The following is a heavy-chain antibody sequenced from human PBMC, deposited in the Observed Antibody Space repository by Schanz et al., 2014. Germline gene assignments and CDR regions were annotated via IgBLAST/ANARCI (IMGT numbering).Heavy chain of an antibody. Sequence: QVQLQESGPGLVKPSGTLSLTCAVSGGFISSINWWSWIRQHPGKGLEWIGYIYDGGSTYYNPSLKSRVTISVDTSKNQFSLRLSSVTAADTAVYYCARARSWPDYWGQGTLVTVSS. J-gene: IGHJ4*02. CDR1: GGFISSINW. CDR3: ARARSWPDY. D-gene: IGHD6-13*01. V-gene: IGHV4-4*02. CDR2: IYDGGST.